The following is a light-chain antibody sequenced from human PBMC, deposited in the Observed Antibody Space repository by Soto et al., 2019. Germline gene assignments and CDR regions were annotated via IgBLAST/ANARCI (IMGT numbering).Light chain of an antibody. CDR2: GAS. V-gene: IGKV3-15*01. CDR3: QQYDTWPLT. CDR1: QSVGSK. J-gene: IGKJ4*01. Sequence: EIVMTQSPATLSVSPGERATLSCRASQSVGSKLAWYQQKPGQAHRLLIYGASTRATGIPARFSGSGSGTEFPLTFSSLQSEDFEVYFCQQYDTWPLTFGGGGKVEIK.